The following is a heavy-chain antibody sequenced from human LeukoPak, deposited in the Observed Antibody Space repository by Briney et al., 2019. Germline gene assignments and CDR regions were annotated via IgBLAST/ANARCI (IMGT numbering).Heavy chain of an antibody. CDR3: AKDEVGYCSSTSCHGAFDI. D-gene: IGHD2-2*01. Sequence: QPGGSLRLSCAASGFTFSSYAMSWVRHAPGKGLEWVSAISGSGGSTYYADSVKGRFTISRDKYKNTLYLQMNSLRAEDRAVYYCAKDEVGYCSSTSCHGAFDIWGQGTMVTVSS. J-gene: IGHJ3*02. V-gene: IGHV3-23*01. CDR2: ISGSGGST. CDR1: GFTFSSYA.